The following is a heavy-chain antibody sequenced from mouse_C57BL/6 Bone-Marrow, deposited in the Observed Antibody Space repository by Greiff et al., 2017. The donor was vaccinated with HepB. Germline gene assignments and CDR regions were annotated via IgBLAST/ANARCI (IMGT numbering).Heavy chain of an antibody. CDR2: ISYDGSN. D-gene: IGHD1-1*01. CDR1: GYSITSGYY. V-gene: IGHV3-6*01. J-gene: IGHJ2*01. CDR3: ARDLITTVFDY. Sequence: VQLKQSGPGLVKPSQSLSLTCSVTGYSITSGYYWNWIRQFPGNKLEWMGYISYDGSNNYNPSLKNRISITRDTSKNQFFLKLNSVTTEDTATYYCARDLITTVFDYWGQGTTLTVSS.